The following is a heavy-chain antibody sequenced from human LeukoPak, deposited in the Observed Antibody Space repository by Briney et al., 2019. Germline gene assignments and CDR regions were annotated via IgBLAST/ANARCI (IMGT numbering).Heavy chain of an antibody. J-gene: IGHJ5*02. Sequence: AETLSLTCAVYGGSFSGFYWGWIRQPPGKGLEWIGEINQSGSTKYNPSLKSRVTISVDTPKNQFSLKLSSVTAADTAVYYCARVRYYGSGSYYKRNWFDPWGQGALVTASS. V-gene: IGHV4-34*01. CDR3: ARVRYYGSGSYYKRNWFDP. CDR2: INQSGST. D-gene: IGHD3-10*01. CDR1: GGSFSGFY.